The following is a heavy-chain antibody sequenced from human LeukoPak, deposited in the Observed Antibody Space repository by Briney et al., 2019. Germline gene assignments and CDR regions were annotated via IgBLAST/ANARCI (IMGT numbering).Heavy chain of an antibody. CDR2: ISGSGASI. D-gene: IGHD3-22*01. J-gene: IGHJ3*02. CDR1: GFTFSDYY. CDR3: ARDIYLDYYDSSEGAFDI. Sequence: GGSLRLSCAASGFTFSDYYISWIRQAPGKGLEWVSYISGSGASIYSADSVRGRYTISRDNAKNSVYLQMNSLRVEDTAVYYCARDIYLDYYDSSEGAFDIWGQGTMVTVSS. V-gene: IGHV3-11*01.